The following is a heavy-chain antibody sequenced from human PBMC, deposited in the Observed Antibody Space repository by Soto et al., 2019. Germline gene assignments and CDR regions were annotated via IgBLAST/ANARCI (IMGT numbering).Heavy chain of an antibody. CDR3: ARDDDIVTGTPSY. CDR1: GGSVSSGSYY. CDR2: IYYSGST. V-gene: IGHV4-61*01. D-gene: IGHD3-9*01. Sequence: PSETLSLTCTVSGGSVSSGSYYWSWIRQPPGKGLEWIGYIYYSGSTNYNPSLKSRVTISEDTSKNQFSLKLSSVTAADTAVYYCARDDDIVTGTPSYWGQGTLVTVSS. J-gene: IGHJ4*02.